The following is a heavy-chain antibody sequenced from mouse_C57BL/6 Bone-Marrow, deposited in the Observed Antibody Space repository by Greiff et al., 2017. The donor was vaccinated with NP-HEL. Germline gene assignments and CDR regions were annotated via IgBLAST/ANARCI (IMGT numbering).Heavy chain of an antibody. CDR2: INPNNGGT. J-gene: IGHJ1*03. Sequence: EVQLQQSGPELVKPGASVKMSCTASGYTFTDYNMHWVKQSHGKSLEWIGYINPNNGGTSYNQKFKGKATLTVNKSSSTAYMELRSLTSEDSAVYYCARLGLRGSSSHWYFEVWGTGTTVTVSS. CDR1: GYTFTDYN. CDR3: ARLGLRGSSSHWYFEV. D-gene: IGHD1-1*01. V-gene: IGHV1-22*01.